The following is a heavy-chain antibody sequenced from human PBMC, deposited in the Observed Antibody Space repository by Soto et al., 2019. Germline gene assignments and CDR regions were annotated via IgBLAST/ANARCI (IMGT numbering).Heavy chain of an antibody. CDR1: GFKFDDYA. J-gene: IGHJ3*01. Sequence: EVQLVESGGNLARPGESLRLSCTASGFKFDDYAFHWVRQAPGKGPEWVSGINWNGAYSGYADSVKGRFTISRDNAGNSVYLQMDTLRPEDTALYYCATVHSSGWYVEPSDACGQGTMVTVSS. D-gene: IGHD6-19*01. V-gene: IGHV3-9*01. CDR3: ATVHSSGWYVEPSDA. CDR2: INWNGAYS.